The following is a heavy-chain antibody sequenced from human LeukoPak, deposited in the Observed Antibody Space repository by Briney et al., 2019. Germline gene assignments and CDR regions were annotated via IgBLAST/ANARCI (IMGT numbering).Heavy chain of an antibody. CDR2: IYPRGST. CDR3: ARDIATGCSGGSCYWFDP. Sequence: SQTLSLTCAVSGGSISSGSYSWSWIRQPPGKGLEWIGYIYPRGSTYYNPSLKSRVILSLDKSANQFSLNLSSVTAADTAVYYCARDIATGCSGGSCYWFDPWGQGTLVTVSS. CDR1: GGSISSGSYS. J-gene: IGHJ5*02. V-gene: IGHV4-30-2*01. D-gene: IGHD2-15*01.